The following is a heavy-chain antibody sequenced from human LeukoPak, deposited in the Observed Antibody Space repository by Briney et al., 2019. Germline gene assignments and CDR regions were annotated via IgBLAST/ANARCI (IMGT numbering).Heavy chain of an antibody. CDR1: GYSFNNYW. D-gene: IGHD5-12*01. CDR2: INPDDSDT. J-gene: IGHJ3*01. Sequence: GESLQISCKNSGYSFNNYWIGWVRQMPGKGLEWMGIINPDDSDTRYSPSFQGQVTISADKSISTAYLQWSSLKASDTAMYYCARHKAERGSSGYDWGAFDVWGQGTMVTVSS. CDR3: ARHKAERGSSGYDWGAFDV. V-gene: IGHV5-51*01.